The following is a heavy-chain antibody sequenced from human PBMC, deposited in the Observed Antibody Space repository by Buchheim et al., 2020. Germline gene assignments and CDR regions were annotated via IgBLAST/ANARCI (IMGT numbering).Heavy chain of an antibody. Sequence: QVQLVESGGGVVQPGRSLRLSCAASGFTFISYGMHWVRQAPGKGLEWVAVISYDGSNKYYADSVRGRFTISRDNSENTLCLQMNSLRAEDTAVYYCAKDSQWLKPEYFDCWGQGTL. J-gene: IGHJ4*02. D-gene: IGHD6-19*01. CDR3: AKDSQWLKPEYFDC. V-gene: IGHV3-30*18. CDR1: GFTFISYG. CDR2: ISYDGSNK.